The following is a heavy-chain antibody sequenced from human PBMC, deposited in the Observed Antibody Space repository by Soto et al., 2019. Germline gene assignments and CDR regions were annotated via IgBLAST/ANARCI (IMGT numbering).Heavy chain of an antibody. V-gene: IGHV1-18*04. D-gene: IGHD5-12*01. CDR2: ISAYNGNT. J-gene: IGHJ3*02. Sequence: EASVKVSCNASGYTFTSYGISWVRQAPGQGLEWMGWISAYNGNTNYAQKRQGRVTMTTDTSTSTAYMELRSLRSDDTAVYYCARDGWLQSLDAFDIWGQGTMVTVSS. CDR1: GYTFTSYG. CDR3: ARDGWLQSLDAFDI.